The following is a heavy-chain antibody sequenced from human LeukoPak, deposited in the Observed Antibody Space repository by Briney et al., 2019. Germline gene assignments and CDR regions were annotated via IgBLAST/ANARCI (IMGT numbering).Heavy chain of an antibody. D-gene: IGHD5-24*01. CDR1: GFTFSSYA. V-gene: IGHV3-30*18. CDR3: AKEGWLTFDY. Sequence: GGSLRLSCAASGFTFSSYAMSWVRQAPGKGLEWVAVISYDGSNKYYADSVKGRFTISRDNSKNTLYLQMNSLRAEDTAVYLCAKEGWLTFDYWGQGTLVTVSS. J-gene: IGHJ4*02. CDR2: ISYDGSNK.